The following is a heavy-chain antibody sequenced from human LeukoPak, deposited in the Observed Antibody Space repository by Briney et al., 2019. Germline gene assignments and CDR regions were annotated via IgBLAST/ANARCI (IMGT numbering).Heavy chain of an antibody. Sequence: GGSPRLSCAASGFTFSDSWMSWVRQAPGKGLEWVANMNQDGSEKDYVDSVKGRFTISRDNARNSLYLQMGSLRAEDTAVYYCATYTHWVAGDVWGQGTTVTVSS. CDR2: MNQDGSEK. V-gene: IGHV3-7*01. D-gene: IGHD3-16*01. J-gene: IGHJ6*02. CDR3: ATYTHWVAGDV. CDR1: GFTFSDSW.